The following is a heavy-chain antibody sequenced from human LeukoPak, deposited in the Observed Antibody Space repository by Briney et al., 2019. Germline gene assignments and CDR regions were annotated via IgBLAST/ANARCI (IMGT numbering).Heavy chain of an antibody. D-gene: IGHD6-19*01. CDR1: GFTFSLYA. J-gene: IGHJ4*02. CDR2: IFETGASQ. CDR3: ARRGACSGDLDY. V-gene: IGHV3-23*01. Sequence: GGSLRLSCAASGFTFSLYAMNWVRQASGKGLEWVSAIFETGASQYYADSVRGRFTVSRDSSKNMFYLQMNSLRAEDTAIYYCARRGACSGDLDYWGQGALVTVSS.